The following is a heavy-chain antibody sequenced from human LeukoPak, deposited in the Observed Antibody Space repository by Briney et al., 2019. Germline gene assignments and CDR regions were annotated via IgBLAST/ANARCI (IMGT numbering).Heavy chain of an antibody. D-gene: IGHD3-22*01. J-gene: IGHJ3*02. CDR1: GGSISSGGYY. CDR2: IYYSGST. CDR3: ARGNDSSGYYLRAFDI. V-gene: IGHV4-31*03. Sequence: SETLSLTCTVSGGSISSGGYYWSRIRQHPGKGLEWIGYIYYSGSTYYNPSLKNRVTISVDTSKNQFSLKLSSVTAADTAVYYCARGNDSSGYYLRAFDIWGQGTMVTVSS.